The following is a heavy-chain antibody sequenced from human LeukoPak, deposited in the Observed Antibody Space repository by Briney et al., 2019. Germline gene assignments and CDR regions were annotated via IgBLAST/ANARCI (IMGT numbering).Heavy chain of an antibody. CDR2: ISSSGSTI. CDR1: GFTFSSYE. D-gene: IGHD3-10*01. V-gene: IGHV3-48*03. CDR3: ARDYYGSGMNDY. Sequence: PGGSLRLSCAASGFTFSSYEMNWVHQAPGEGLEWVSYISSSGSTIYYADSVKGRFTISRDNAKNSLYLQMNSLRAEDTAVYYCARDYYGSGMNDYWGQGTLVTVSS. J-gene: IGHJ4*02.